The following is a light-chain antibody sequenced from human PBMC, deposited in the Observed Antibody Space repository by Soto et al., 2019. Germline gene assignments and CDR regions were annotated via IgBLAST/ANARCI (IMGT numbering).Light chain of an antibody. V-gene: IGLV2-14*01. CDR2: DVS. J-gene: IGLJ2*01. Sequence: QSALTQPASVSGSHGQSITISCTGTSSDVGVYNYVSWYQQHPGKAPKLMIYDVSNRPSGVSNRFSGSKSGNTASLTISGLQAEDEADYYCSSYTSSSTVVFGGGTKLTVL. CDR3: SSYTSSSTVV. CDR1: SSDVGVYNY.